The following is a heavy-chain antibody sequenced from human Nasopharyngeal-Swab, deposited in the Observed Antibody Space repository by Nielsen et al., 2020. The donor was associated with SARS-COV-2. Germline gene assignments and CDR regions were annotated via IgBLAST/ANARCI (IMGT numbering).Heavy chain of an antibody. CDR3: TSRYSYGL. Sequence: VRQMPGKGLEWVGRIRSKANSYATAYAASVKGRSTISRDDLKNTAYLQMNSLKTEDTAVYYCTSRYSYGLWGQGTLVTVSS. V-gene: IGHV3-73*01. CDR2: IRSKANSYAT. D-gene: IGHD5-18*01. J-gene: IGHJ4*02.